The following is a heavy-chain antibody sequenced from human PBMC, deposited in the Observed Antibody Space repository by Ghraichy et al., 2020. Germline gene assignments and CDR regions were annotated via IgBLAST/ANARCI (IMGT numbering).Heavy chain of an antibody. J-gene: IGHJ4*02. Sequence: LSLTCAASGFTFGSYSMHWVRQTPGKGLEWVSFISYDGSNKYYADSVKGRFAISRDNSKNTLDLQMNSLRPDDTAVYYCARTKQENVAYWGQGTLVIVSS. V-gene: IGHV3-30*09. CDR2: ISYDGSNK. CDR3: ARTKQENVAY. D-gene: IGHD1/OR15-1a*01. CDR1: GFTFGSYS.